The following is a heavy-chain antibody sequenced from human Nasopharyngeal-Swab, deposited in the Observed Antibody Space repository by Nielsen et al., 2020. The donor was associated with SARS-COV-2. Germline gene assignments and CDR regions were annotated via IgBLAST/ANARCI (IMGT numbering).Heavy chain of an antibody. CDR2: LNMYGGST. J-gene: IGHJ1*01. V-gene: IGHV3-74*03. CDR3: VRGPIEGATGYFQH. CDR1: GFTFSSYW. Sequence: GGSLRLSCAASGFTFSSYWMHWVRQAPGKGMVWVSRLNMYGGSTTYADSVKGRFTLSRDNAKNTLYLQMNSLRAEDTAVYYCVRGPIEGATGYFQHWGQGALVTVSS. D-gene: IGHD1-26*01.